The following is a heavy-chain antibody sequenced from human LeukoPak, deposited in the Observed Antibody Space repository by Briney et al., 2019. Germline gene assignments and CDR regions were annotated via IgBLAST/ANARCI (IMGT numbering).Heavy chain of an antibody. J-gene: IGHJ4*02. CDR3: ARAPDYYGSGSYYNHFDY. V-gene: IGHV6-1*01. CDR2: TYYRSKWYN. CDR1: GDSVSSNSAA. D-gene: IGHD3-10*01. Sequence: SQTLSLTCAISGDSVSSNSAAWNWIRQSPSRGLEWLGRTYYRSKWYNDYEVSVKSRININPDTTKNQFSLQLNSVTPEETAVYYCARAPDYYGSGSYYNHFDYWGQGTLVTVSS.